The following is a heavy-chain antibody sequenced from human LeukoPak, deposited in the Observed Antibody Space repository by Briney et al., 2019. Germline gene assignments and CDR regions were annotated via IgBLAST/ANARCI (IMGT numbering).Heavy chain of an antibody. Sequence: PGGSLRLSCAASGFTFSSYEMNWVRQAPGKGLEWVSYISSSGTTIYYADSVKGRFTISRDNAKNSLYLHMSSLGAEDTAVYYCTSRAGFTVIRGRRIEFWGQGTLVTVSS. CDR2: ISSSGTTI. V-gene: IGHV3-48*03. CDR1: GFTFSSYE. D-gene: IGHD3-10*01. CDR3: TSRAGFTVIRGRRIEF. J-gene: IGHJ4*02.